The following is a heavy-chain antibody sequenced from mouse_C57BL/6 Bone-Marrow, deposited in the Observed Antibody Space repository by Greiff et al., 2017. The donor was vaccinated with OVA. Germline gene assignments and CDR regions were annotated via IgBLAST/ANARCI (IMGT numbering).Heavy chain of an antibody. Sequence: EVKLVESGGGLVKPGGSLKLSCAASGFTFSSYTMSWVRQTPEKRLEWVATISGGGGNTYYPDSVKGRFTISRDNAKNTLYLQMSSLRSEDTALYDCARHEWGYWAWFAYWGQGTLVTVSA. V-gene: IGHV5-9*01. J-gene: IGHJ3*01. CDR1: GFTFSSYT. CDR2: ISGGGGNT. D-gene: IGHD4-1*01. CDR3: ARHEWGYWAWFAY.